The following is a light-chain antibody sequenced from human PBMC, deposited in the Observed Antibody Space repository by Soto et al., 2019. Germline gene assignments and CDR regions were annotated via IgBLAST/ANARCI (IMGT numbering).Light chain of an antibody. J-gene: IGKJ1*01. V-gene: IGKV3-20*01. CDR2: GAS. CDR1: QSVSNNY. Sequence: EIVLTQSPGTLSLSPGERATLSCRASQSVSNNYLAWYQQKPGQAPRLLIYGASNRATGIPDRFSGSGSGKGLTSNNHRLGAEDFAVYYCQQYGSSGAFGQGTKVEIK. CDR3: QQYGSSGA.